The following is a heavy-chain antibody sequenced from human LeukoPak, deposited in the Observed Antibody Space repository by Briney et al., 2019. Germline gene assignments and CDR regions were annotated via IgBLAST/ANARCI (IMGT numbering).Heavy chain of an antibody. J-gene: IGHJ4*02. CDR1: GYSFTTHW. D-gene: IGHD3-10*01. V-gene: IGHV5-51*01. CDR3: ARPGHSGTLPFHY. CDR2: IYPGDSDT. Sequence: GESLKISCKASGYSFTTHWIGWVRQMPGKGLEWMGIIYPGDSDTRYSPSFQGQVTISADKSISTAYLQWSSLKASDTAMYYCARPGHSGTLPFHYWGQGTLVTVS.